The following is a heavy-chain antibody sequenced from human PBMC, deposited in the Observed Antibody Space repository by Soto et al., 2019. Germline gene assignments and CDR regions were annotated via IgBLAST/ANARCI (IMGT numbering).Heavy chain of an antibody. CDR2: IYYSGST. CDR3: ARAYYYDSRPHSLWFDP. J-gene: IGHJ5*02. CDR1: DCFTNSGGGF. V-gene: IGHV4-31*02. D-gene: IGHD3-22*01. Sequence: TVGDCFTNSGGGFGSLLRPHPGKGLEWIGYIYYSGSTYYNPSLKSRVTISVDTSKNQFSLKLSSVTAADTAVYYFARAYYYDSRPHSLWFDPWGQGTLVTVSA.